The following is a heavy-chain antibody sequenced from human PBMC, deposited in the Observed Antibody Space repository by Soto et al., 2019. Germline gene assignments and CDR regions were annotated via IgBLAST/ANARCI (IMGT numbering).Heavy chain of an antibody. CDR3: STRAYDTNGYYRFDP. CDR2: INHSGRV. Sequence: SETLSLTCAVYGGSFSGHSWTWIRQSPGKGLEWIGDINHSGRVNYSPSLKSRVTISLDTSKNQFSLTLSAVTAADAAMYYCSTRAYDTNGYYRFDPWGQGTLVTVSS. V-gene: IGHV4-34*01. CDR1: GGSFSGHS. D-gene: IGHD3-22*01. J-gene: IGHJ5*01.